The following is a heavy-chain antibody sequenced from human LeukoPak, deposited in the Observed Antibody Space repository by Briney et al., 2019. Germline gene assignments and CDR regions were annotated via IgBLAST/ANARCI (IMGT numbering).Heavy chain of an antibody. CDR3: ARVARNYNYYYYMDV. V-gene: IGHV3-30*03. Sequence: GGSLRLSCAASGFTFSTYGTHWVRQAPGKGLEWVAVIAYDGKTTYYADSVKGRFTISRDNSKNTLYLQMNSLRAEDTAVYYCARVARNYNYYYYMDVWGKGTAVTISS. J-gene: IGHJ6*03. D-gene: IGHD1-14*01. CDR1: GFTFSTYG. CDR2: IAYDGKTT.